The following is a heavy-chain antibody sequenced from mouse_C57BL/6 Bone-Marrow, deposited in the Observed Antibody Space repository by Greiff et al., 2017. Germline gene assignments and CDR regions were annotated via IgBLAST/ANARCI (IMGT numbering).Heavy chain of an antibody. D-gene: IGHD2-5*01. Sequence: VKLQQPGAELVKPGASVKMSCKASGYTFTSYWITWVKQRPGQGLEWIGDIYPGSGSTNYNEKFKSKATLTVDTSSSTAYMQLSSLTSEDSAVYYCARPYYINYWYFDVWGTGTTVTVSS. CDR1: GYTFTSYW. CDR2: IYPGSGST. J-gene: IGHJ1*03. CDR3: ARPYYINYWYFDV. V-gene: IGHV1-55*01.